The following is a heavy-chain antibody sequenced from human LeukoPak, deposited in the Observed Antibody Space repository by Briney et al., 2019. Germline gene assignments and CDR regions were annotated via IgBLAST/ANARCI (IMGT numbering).Heavy chain of an antibody. D-gene: IGHD2-2*02. CDR3: ASLLVVPAAISPYYYYYMDV. CDR2: IIPIFGTA. CDR1: GGTLSSYA. J-gene: IGHJ6*03. V-gene: IGHV1-69*05. Sequence: GASVKVSCKASGGTLSSYAISWVRQAPGQGLEWMGGIIPIFGTANYAQKFQGRVTITTDESTSTAYMELSSLRSEDTAVYYCASLLVVPAAISPYYYYYMDVWGKGTTVTVSS.